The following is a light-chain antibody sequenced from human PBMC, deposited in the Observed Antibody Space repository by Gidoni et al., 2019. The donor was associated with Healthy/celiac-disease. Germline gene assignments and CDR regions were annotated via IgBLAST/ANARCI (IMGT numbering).Light chain of an antibody. V-gene: IGKV4-1*01. Sequence: EIVMTQSPDSLAVPLGERATINCKSSQSVLYSSNNKNYLAWYQQKPGQPPKLLIYWASTRESGVPDRFSGSGSGTDFTLTISSLQAEDVAVYYCQQYYSTSYTFGQGTKLEIK. CDR2: WAS. J-gene: IGKJ2*01. CDR3: QQYYSTSYT. CDR1: QSVLYSSNNKNY.